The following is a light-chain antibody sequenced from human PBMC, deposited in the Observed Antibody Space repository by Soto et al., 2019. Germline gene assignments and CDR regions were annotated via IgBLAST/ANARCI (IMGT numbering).Light chain of an antibody. V-gene: IGLV2-14*01. Sequence: QSALTQPASVSGSPGQSITISCTGTSSDVGGYNYVSWYQQHPDKAPKLMIYEVSNRPSGISNRFSGSKSGNTASLTISGLQAEDEAAYYCSSYTSSSTLEVFGGGTKLTVL. J-gene: IGLJ2*01. CDR1: SSDVGGYNY. CDR3: SSYTSSSTLEV. CDR2: EVS.